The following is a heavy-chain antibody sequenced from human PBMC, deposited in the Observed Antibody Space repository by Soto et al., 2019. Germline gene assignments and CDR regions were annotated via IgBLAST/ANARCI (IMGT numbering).Heavy chain of an antibody. V-gene: IGHV4-4*02. J-gene: IGHJ4*02. D-gene: IGHD3-16*01. CDR1: GASIISTNW. CDR3: ARGENFVWGS. Sequence: QVQLHESGPGLVKPSGTLSLTCTISGASIISTNWCTWVRQSPGKGLEWIGQIHHSGTTTYKPSLKSRVTRSLDKSKIQFSLKLSSVTAADTSVYYCARGENFVWGSWGRGTLVIVSS. CDR2: IHHSGTT.